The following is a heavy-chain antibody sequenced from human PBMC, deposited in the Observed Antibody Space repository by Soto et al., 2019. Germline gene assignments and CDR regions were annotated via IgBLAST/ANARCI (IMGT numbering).Heavy chain of an antibody. D-gene: IGHD5-18*01. V-gene: IGHV3-23*01. CDR2: LTTGSGGRI. J-gene: IGHJ4*02. CDR3: ALYTAMFL. Sequence: EVQLLESGGGLVQPGGSLRLSCAASGFTFGRFDMNWVRQPPGKGLEWVSGLTTGSGGRIYYADSVKGRFTISRDDSKNTLFLQMNSLRAEDTAVYFCALYTAMFLGGQGTLVTVSS. CDR1: GFTFGRFD.